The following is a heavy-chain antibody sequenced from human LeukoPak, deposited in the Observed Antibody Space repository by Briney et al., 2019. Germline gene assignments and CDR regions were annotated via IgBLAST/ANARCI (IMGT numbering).Heavy chain of an antibody. V-gene: IGHV3-74*03. CDR3: AGGVGSNDAFDV. CDR2: ISTGGSTT. CDR1: GFTFNSYW. D-gene: IGHD3-16*01. Sequence: GGSLRLSCAASGFTFNSYWMHRVRQAPGKGLVWVSRISTGGSTTTYADSVKGRFTISRDNAKNTLYLQVDSLRADDTAVYYCAGGVGSNDAFDVWGQGTMVTVSS. J-gene: IGHJ3*01.